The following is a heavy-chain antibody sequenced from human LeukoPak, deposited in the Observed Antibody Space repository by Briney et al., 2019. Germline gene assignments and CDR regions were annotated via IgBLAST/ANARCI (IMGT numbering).Heavy chain of an antibody. CDR1: GYTFTGYY. D-gene: IGHD2-2*01. Sequence: ASVKVSCKASGYTFTGYYIHWVRQAPGQELEWLGWINPNSGGTNYAQKFRGRVTMTRDTSITTAYMELSRLRSDDTAVYYCAKEYCKTTSCSLGYWGQGTLVTVSS. J-gene: IGHJ4*02. CDR2: INPNSGGT. CDR3: AKEYCKTTSCSLGY. V-gene: IGHV1-2*02.